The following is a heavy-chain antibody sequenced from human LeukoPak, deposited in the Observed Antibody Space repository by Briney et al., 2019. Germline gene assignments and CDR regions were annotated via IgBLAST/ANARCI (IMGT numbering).Heavy chain of an antibody. CDR1: GGSISSGDYY. CDR2: SYYSGSA. J-gene: IGHJ2*01. D-gene: IGHD3-10*01. Sequence: SQTLSLTCTVSGGSISSGDYYWSWIRQPPGKGLEWIGYSYYSGSAYYNPSLKSRVTISVDTSKNHFSLSLTSVTAADTAIYHCAKASVRSNWYFDLWGRGTLVTVTS. CDR3: AKASVRSNWYFDL. V-gene: IGHV4-30-4*01.